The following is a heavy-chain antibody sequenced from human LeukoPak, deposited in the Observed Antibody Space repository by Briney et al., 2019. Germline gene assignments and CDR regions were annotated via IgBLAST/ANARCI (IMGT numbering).Heavy chain of an antibody. J-gene: IGHJ4*02. Sequence: ASVKVSCKSSGYTFTNYYIHWVRQAPGQGLEWLGVINPSGGTTSYAQKFLGRVSMTRDTSTSTVYMELSSLRSEDTAVYYCARDRLLGDGYNDYFDYWGQGTLVTVSS. CDR1: GYTFTNYY. D-gene: IGHD5-24*01. CDR2: INPSGGTT. V-gene: IGHV1-46*01. CDR3: ARDRLLGDGYNDYFDY.